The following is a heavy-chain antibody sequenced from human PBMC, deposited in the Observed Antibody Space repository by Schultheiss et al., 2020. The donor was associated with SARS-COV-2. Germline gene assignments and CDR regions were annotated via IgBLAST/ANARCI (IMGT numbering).Heavy chain of an antibody. Sequence: SETLSLTCTVYGGSFSGYYWSWIRQPPGKGLEWIGEINHSGSTNYNPSLKSRVTISVDKSKNQFSLKLSSVTAADTAVYYCARLAACGGDCGIDDYWGQGTLVTVSS. CDR3: ARLAACGGDCGIDDY. CDR2: INHSGST. J-gene: IGHJ4*02. D-gene: IGHD2-21*02. V-gene: IGHV4-34*01. CDR1: GGSFSGYY.